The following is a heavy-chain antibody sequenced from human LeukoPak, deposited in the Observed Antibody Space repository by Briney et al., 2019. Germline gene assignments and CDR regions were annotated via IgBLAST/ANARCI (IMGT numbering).Heavy chain of an antibody. CDR1: GFTFGSYA. CDR2: ISGGSEDT. J-gene: IGHJ6*02. D-gene: IGHD6-13*01. V-gene: IGHV3-23*01. Sequence: TGGSLRLSCTASGFTFGSYAMSWVRQAPGKGLEWVSSISGGSEDTYYADSVKGRFTISRDNSKSTLNLQLNSLRAEDTAVYYCARTIAQYSNSWLYFYYGLDVWGQGTTVTVS. CDR3: ARTIAQYSNSWLYFYYGLDV.